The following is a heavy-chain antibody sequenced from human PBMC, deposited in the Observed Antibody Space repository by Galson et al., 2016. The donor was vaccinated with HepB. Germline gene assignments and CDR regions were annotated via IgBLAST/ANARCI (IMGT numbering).Heavy chain of an antibody. Sequence: SVKVSCKASGGTFSSYGVGWVRQAPGQGLEWLGGIIPIFNTADSAQTFPGRVTITVDESTSTAYMEPRSLRSEDTAVYYCARVGGYFDAGGTFYYYGLDVWGQGTAVTVSS. D-gene: IGHD3-22*01. CDR2: IIPIFNTA. CDR1: GGTFSSYG. V-gene: IGHV1-69*13. J-gene: IGHJ6*02. CDR3: ARVGGYFDAGGTFYYYGLDV.